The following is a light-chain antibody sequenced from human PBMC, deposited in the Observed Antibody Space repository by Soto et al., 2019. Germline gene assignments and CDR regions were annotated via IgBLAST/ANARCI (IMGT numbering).Light chain of an antibody. CDR1: QSLLYSDGKTY. CDR2: EAA. CDR3: MQSLRHPLYT. J-gene: IGKJ2*01. Sequence: DIVMTQTPLSLTVSPGQPASISCKSSQSLLYSDGKTYLFWYLQKPGQPPHLLIYEAANRFSGVPDRFSRSGSGTDFTLKISRVEAEDVGVYYCMQSLRHPLYTFGQGTKLEIK. V-gene: IGKV2D-29*01.